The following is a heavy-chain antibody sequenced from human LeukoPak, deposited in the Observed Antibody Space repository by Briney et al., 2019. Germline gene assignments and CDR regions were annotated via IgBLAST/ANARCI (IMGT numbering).Heavy chain of an antibody. Sequence: ASVKVSCKASGGTFSSYAISWVRQAPEQGLEWMGGIIPIFGTANYAQKFQGRVTITADESTSTAYMELSSLRSEDTAVYYCARNPGDILTGYNYYYGMDVWGQGTTITVSS. V-gene: IGHV1-69*13. CDR3: ARNPGDILTGYNYYYGMDV. CDR1: GGTFSSYA. D-gene: IGHD3-9*01. CDR2: IIPIFGTA. J-gene: IGHJ6*02.